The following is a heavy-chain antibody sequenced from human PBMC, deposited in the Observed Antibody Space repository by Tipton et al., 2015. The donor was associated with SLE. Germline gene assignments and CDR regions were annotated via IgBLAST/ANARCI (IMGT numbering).Heavy chain of an antibody. CDR1: GGSISSHY. Sequence: TLSLTCTVSGGSISSHYWSWIRQPAGKGLEWIGYIYTSGSTNYNPSLKSRVTISVDTSKNQFSLKLSSVTAADTAVYYCARGPPWGVVVAATRYFQHWGQGTLVTVSS. V-gene: IGHV4-4*09. D-gene: IGHD2-15*01. CDR3: ARGPPWGVVVAATRYFQH. CDR2: IYTSGST. J-gene: IGHJ1*01.